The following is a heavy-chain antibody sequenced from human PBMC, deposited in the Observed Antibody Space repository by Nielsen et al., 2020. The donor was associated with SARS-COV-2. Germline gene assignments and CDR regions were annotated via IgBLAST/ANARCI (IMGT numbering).Heavy chain of an antibody. J-gene: IGHJ6*02. V-gene: IGHV3-7*05. Sequence: GGSLRLSCAASGFTFSSYWMSWVRQAPGKGLEWVANIKQDGSEKYYVDSVKGRFTISRDNAKNSLYLQMNSLRAEDTAVYYCARDYSSSWYKGWYYYGTDVWGQGTTVTVSS. CDR2: IKQDGSEK. CDR3: ARDYSSSWYKGWYYYGTDV. D-gene: IGHD6-13*01. CDR1: GFTFSSYW.